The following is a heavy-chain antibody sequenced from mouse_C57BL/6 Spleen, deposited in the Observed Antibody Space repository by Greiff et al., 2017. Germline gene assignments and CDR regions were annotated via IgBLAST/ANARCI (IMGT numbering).Heavy chain of an antibody. Sequence: EVKLMESGGGLVKPGGSLKLSCAASGFTFSDYGMHWVRQAPEKGLEWVAYISSGSSTIYYADTVKGRFTISRDNAKNTLFLQMTSLRSEDTAMYYCARWGWLLTDPYFDVWGTGTTVTVSS. CDR2: ISSGSSTI. D-gene: IGHD2-3*01. V-gene: IGHV5-17*01. CDR1: GFTFSDYG. J-gene: IGHJ1*03. CDR3: ARWGWLLTDPYFDV.